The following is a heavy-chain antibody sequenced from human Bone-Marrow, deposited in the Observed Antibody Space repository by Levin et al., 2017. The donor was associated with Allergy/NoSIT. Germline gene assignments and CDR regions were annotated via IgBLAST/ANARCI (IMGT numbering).Heavy chain of an antibody. CDR2: LSYEGSNR. D-gene: IGHD3-10*01. CDR3: ANAPYYCGTGSQYYGRILEAREWGY. Sequence: GGSLRLSCAASGYTFSSYGMYWVRQAPGKGLEWVAVLSYEGSNRYYADSVKGRFTISRDNSKNTLYLQINSLRAEDTAVYYYANAPYYCGTGSQYYGRILEAREWGYWGQGTLVTVSS. J-gene: IGHJ4*02. V-gene: IGHV3-30*18. CDR1: GYTFSSYG.